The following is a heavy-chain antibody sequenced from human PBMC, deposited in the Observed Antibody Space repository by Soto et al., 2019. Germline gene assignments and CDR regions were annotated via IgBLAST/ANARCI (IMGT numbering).Heavy chain of an antibody. CDR3: ARHVSYYDFWSGYSGYYYGMDV. Sequence: GESLKISCKGSGYSFTSYWIGWVRQMPGKGLEWMGIIYPGDSDTRYSPSFQGQVTISADKSIGTAYLQWSSLKASDTAMYYCARHVSYYDFWSGYSGYYYGMDVWGQGTTVTVSS. V-gene: IGHV5-51*01. CDR1: GYSFTSYW. J-gene: IGHJ6*02. D-gene: IGHD3-3*01. CDR2: IYPGDSDT.